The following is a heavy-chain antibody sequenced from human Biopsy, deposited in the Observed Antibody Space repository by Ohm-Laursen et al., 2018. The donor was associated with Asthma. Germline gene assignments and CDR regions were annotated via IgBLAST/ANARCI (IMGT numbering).Heavy chain of an antibody. V-gene: IGHV4-4*02. J-gene: IGHJ2*01. D-gene: IGHD1-1*01. CDR1: GDSISSNSW. CDR3: ARAIGTGDWYFDV. Sequence: TLSLTCAVSGDSISSNSWRTWVRQSPGRGLEWIGEIYYSGSTNYHPSLKGRVTISVAKSKNQFSLRLTSVTAADTAVYYCARAIGTGDWYFDVWGRGTLVTVSS. CDR2: IYYSGST.